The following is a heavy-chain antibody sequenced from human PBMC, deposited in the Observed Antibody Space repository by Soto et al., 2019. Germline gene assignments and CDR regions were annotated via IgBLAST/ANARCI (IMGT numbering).Heavy chain of an antibody. CDR2: IIPIFGTA. D-gene: IGHD5-18*01. V-gene: IGHV1-69*06. J-gene: IGHJ6*02. CDR3: ARDGVDTAMVNYYYGMDV. CDR1: GGTFSSYA. Sequence: QVQLVQSGAEVQKPGSSVKVSCKASGGTFSSYAISWVRQAPGQGLEWMGGIIPIFGTANYAQKFQGRVTITADKSTSTAYMELSSLRSEDTAVYYCARDGVDTAMVNYYYGMDVWGQGTTVTVSS.